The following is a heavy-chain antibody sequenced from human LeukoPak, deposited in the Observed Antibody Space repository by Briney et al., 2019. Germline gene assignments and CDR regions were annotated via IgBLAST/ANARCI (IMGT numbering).Heavy chain of an antibody. J-gene: IGHJ5*02. V-gene: IGHV1-69*05. CDR1: GGTFNNSA. CDR3: ARDVHGDYGSGWFDP. D-gene: IGHD4-17*01. CDR2: IMPLLGTA. Sequence: ASVKVSCKTSGGTFNNSAISWVRQAPGHGLEWLGGIMPLLGTAGYAQKFQGRVTITKDESTRTVYLELTSLTSDDTAVYYCARDVHGDYGSGWFDPWGQGTLVSVSS.